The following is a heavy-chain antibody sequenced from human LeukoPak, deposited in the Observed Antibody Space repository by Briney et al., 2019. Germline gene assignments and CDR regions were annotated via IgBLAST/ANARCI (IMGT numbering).Heavy chain of an antibody. CDR1: GGTFSSYA. V-gene: IGHV1-69*06. D-gene: IGHD1-1*01. CDR3: ARGYNWNEYWFDP. CDR2: IIPIFGTA. Sequence: RRASVKVSCKASGGTFSSYAISWVRQAPGQGLEWMGGIIPIFGTANYAQKFQGRVTITADKSTSTAYMELSSLRSEDTAVYYCARGYNWNEYWFDPWGQGTLVTVSS. J-gene: IGHJ5*02.